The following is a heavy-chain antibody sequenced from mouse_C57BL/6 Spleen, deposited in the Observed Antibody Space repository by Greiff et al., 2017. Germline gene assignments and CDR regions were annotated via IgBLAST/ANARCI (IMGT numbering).Heavy chain of an antibody. V-gene: IGHV1-50*01. CDR3: ARAYYSNYR. CDR1: GYTFTSYW. J-gene: IGHJ2*01. CDR2: IDPSDSYT. D-gene: IGHD2-5*01. Sequence: QVQLQQPGAELVKPGASVKLSCKASGYTFTSYWMQWVKQRPGQGLEWIGEIDPSDSYTNYNQKFKGKATLTVDTSSSTAYMQLSSLTSEDSAVYYCARAYYSNYRWGQGTTLTVSS.